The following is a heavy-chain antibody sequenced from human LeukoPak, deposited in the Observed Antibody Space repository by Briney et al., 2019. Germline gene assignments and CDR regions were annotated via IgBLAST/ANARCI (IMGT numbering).Heavy chain of an antibody. V-gene: IGHV3-7*01. D-gene: IGHD2-2*01. CDR3: ARIGYSSSCTDY. Sequence: GGSLRLSCAASGFTFSSYAMSWVRQAPGKGLEWVASIKQDGSQKYYVDSVKGRFTISRDNAKNSVYLQMNTLRAGDTGVYYCARIGYSSSCTDYWGQGTLVTVSS. CDR1: GFTFSSYA. CDR2: IKQDGSQK. J-gene: IGHJ4*02.